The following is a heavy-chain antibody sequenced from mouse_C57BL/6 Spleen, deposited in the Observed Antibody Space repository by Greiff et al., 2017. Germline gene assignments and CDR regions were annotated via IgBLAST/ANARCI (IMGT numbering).Heavy chain of an antibody. CDR3: ARSSLGLNYYARDY. D-gene: IGHD4-1*01. CDR1: GYTFTSYG. V-gene: IGHV1-81*01. J-gene: IGHJ4*01. Sequence: VKLMESGAELARPGASVKLSCKASGYTFTSYGISWVKQRTGQGLEWIGEIYPRSGNTYYNEKFKGKATLTADKSSSTAYMELRSLTSEDSAVYFCARSSLGLNYYARDYWGQGTSVTVSS. CDR2: IYPRSGNT.